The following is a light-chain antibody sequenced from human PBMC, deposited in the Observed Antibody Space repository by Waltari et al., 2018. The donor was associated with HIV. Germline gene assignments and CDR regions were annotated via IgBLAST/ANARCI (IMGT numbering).Light chain of an antibody. Sequence: QSVLTQQPPVSGTPGQRVTIWYSGSSSNIGSTLVNWYRQLPGMAPQLLIYNDYGRPSGVSDRFSGFDSGTSASLAISGLQFDDEADYYCATWDDGLVRVVFGGGTKLTVV. J-gene: IGLJ2*01. CDR1: SSNIGSTL. CDR2: NDY. V-gene: IGLV1-44*01. CDR3: ATWDDGLVRVV.